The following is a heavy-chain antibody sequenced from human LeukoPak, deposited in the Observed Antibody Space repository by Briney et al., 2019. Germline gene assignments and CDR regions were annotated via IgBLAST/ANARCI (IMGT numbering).Heavy chain of an antibody. D-gene: IGHD6-13*01. CDR2: IFYRGST. CDR3: ASGPYPAAGTDHQFDY. Sequence: PSETLSLTCDVSGVSINTCCYYWSWIRQPPGEGLEWIGYIFYRGSTNYNPSLKSRVTISVDTSKNQFSLKLSSVTAADTAVYYCASGPYPAAGTDHQFDYWGQGILVTVFS. J-gene: IGHJ4*02. CDR1: GVSINTCCYY. V-gene: IGHV4-61*01.